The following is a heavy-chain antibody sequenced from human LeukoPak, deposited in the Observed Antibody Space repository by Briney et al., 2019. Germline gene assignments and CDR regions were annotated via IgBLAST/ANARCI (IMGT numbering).Heavy chain of an antibody. J-gene: IGHJ4*02. CDR3: AKGLDYDDY. V-gene: IGHV3-48*03. CDR1: GFTFSSYD. CDR2: ISNSGNTK. Sequence: GGSLRLSCAGSGFTFSSYDVNWVRQAPGKGLEWVSYISNSGNTKYYANSVKGRFTISRDNAKNSLYLQMNSLRVEDTAVYYCAKGLDYDDYWGQGTLVTVSS. D-gene: IGHD3-16*01.